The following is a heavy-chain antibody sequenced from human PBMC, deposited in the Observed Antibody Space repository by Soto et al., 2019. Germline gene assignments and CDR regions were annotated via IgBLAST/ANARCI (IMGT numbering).Heavy chain of an antibody. V-gene: IGHV3-30-3*01. Sequence: GGSLRLSCAASGFTFSSYAMHWVRQAPGKGLEWVAVISYDGSNKYYADSVKGRFTISRDNSKNTLYLQMNSLRAEDTAVYYCARNINIAARPSNYYYYYGMDVWGQGTTVTVSS. J-gene: IGHJ6*02. CDR1: GFTFSSYA. CDR3: ARNINIAARPSNYYYYYGMDV. D-gene: IGHD6-6*01. CDR2: ISYDGSNK.